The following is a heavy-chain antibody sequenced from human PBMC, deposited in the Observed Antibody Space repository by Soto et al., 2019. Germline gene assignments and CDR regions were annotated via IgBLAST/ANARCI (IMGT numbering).Heavy chain of an antibody. V-gene: IGHV3-48*03. J-gene: IGHJ4*02. Sequence: DVHLVESGGGLAQPGGSLRLSCAASGFTFSSDEMNWVRQAPGKWLEWISYITSSGSTTYYADSVKGRFTISRDNAKNSLYMQMNSLRADDTAVYYCARGNSPVNVYWGQGTMVTVS. CDR1: GFTFSSDE. CDR3: ARGNSPVNVY. D-gene: IGHD3-16*02. CDR2: ITSSGSTT.